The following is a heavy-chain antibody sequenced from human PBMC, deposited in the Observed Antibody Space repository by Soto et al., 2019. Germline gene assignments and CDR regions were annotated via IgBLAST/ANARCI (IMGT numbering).Heavy chain of an antibody. CDR1: GFTFSNFA. CDR2: ISGSGDDT. D-gene: IGHD1-1*01. J-gene: IGHJ4*02. CDR3: ASPIPKAGTTFGF. Sequence: QLLESGGGFVQPGGSLRLSCVASGFTFSNFAMAWVRQAPGEGREWVSAISGSGDDTFYADSMKGRFTISRDNSKDPLYMQINSLRAEDTAVYYCASPIPKAGTTFGFWGQGNLVTVSS. V-gene: IGHV3-23*01.